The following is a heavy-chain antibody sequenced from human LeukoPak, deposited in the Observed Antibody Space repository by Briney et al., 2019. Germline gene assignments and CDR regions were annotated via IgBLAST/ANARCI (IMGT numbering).Heavy chain of an antibody. J-gene: IGHJ3*02. V-gene: IGHV3-30*02. D-gene: IGHD3-10*01. Sequence: PGGSLRLSCAASGFTFSSYGMHWVRQAPGKGLEWVAFIRYDGSNKYYADSVKGRFTISRDNSKNTLYLQMNSLRAEDTAVYYCVISMVRGVSLDAFDIWGQGTMVTVSS. CDR2: IRYDGSNK. CDR3: VISMVRGVSLDAFDI. CDR1: GFTFSSYG.